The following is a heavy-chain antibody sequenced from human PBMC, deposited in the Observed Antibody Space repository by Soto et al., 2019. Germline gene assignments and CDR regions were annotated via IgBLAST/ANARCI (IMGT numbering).Heavy chain of an antibody. J-gene: IGHJ4*02. Sequence: ASETLSLTCAVSGGSISSSNWWSWVRQPPGKGLEWIGEIYHSGSTNYNPSLKSRVTISVDKSKNQFSLKLSSVTAADTAVYYCARVEYSSSSITMVRGVNFDYWGQGTLVTVSS. CDR1: GGSISSSNW. CDR2: IYHSGST. V-gene: IGHV4-4*02. CDR3: ARVEYSSSSITMVRGVNFDY. D-gene: IGHD3-10*01.